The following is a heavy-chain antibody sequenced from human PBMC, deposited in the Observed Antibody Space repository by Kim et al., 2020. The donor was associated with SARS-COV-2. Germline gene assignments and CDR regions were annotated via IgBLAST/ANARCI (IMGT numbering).Heavy chain of an antibody. V-gene: IGHV3-15*01. D-gene: IGHD1-20*01. CDR2: IKTKTDGGTI. CDR3: QLHNWNHLGYGMDV. J-gene: IGHJ6*02. CDR1: GFSFSNAW. Sequence: GGSLRLSCAASGFSFSNAWMSWARQVPGKGLEWVGRIKTKTDGGTIEYAAPAKGKYAISRDDSKNTLYLQVNSLGTEDTAVYYCQLHNWNHLGYGMDVWGLGTTVTVSS.